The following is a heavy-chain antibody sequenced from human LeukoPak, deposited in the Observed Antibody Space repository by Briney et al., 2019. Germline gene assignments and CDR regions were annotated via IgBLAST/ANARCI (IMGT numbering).Heavy chain of an antibody. V-gene: IGHV4-59*01. D-gene: IGHD3-22*01. CDR1: GGSISSYY. CDR2: IYYSGST. CDR3: ARERSITMIVANPQGAFDI. Sequence: PSETLSLTCSVSGGSISSYYWSWIRQPPGKGLEWIGYIYYSGSTNYNPSLKSRVTISVDTSKKLFSLKLSSVTAADTAVYYCARERSITMIVANPQGAFDIWGLGTMVTVSS. J-gene: IGHJ3*02.